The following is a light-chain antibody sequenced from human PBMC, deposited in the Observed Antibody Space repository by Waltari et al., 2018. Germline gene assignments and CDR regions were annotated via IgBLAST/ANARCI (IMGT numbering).Light chain of an antibody. CDR2: GAS. V-gene: IGKV3-20*01. J-gene: IGKJ1*01. CDR1: QPVRNSY. CDR3: QQYGSSAWT. Sequence: EIVLTQSPGTLTLFPGESATLSCRASQPVRNSYVAWYRQKRGQAPELVIYGASNRATGIPHRSSGSESGTDFTLTITGLEPEEFAVYYCQQYGSSAWTFGPGTKVELK.